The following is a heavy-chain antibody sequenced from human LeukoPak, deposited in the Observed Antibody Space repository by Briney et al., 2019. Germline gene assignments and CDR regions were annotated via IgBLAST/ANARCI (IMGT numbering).Heavy chain of an antibody. CDR1: RFPFSSYA. V-gene: IGHV3-74*01. Sequence: GGSLRLSCAASRFPFSSYAMSWVRQVPGKGLVWVSRINSDGSSTSYADSVKGRFTISRDNAKNTLYLQMNSLRAEDTAVYYCARARSGYYYYYMDVWGKGTTVTVSS. J-gene: IGHJ6*03. CDR2: INSDGSST. CDR3: ARARSGYYYYYMDV. D-gene: IGHD3-16*02.